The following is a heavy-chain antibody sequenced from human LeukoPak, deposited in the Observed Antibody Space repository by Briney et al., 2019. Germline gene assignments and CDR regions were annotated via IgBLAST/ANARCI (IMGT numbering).Heavy chain of an antibody. CDR1: GFTFSSYA. Sequence: GGSLRLSCAASGFTFSSYAMHWVRQAPGKGLEWVAVISYDGSNKYYADSVKGRFTISRDNSKNTLYMQMNSLRAEDTAVYYCARVRAGYCTSTSCYTGMDVWGQGTTVTVSS. CDR3: ARVRAGYCTSTSCYTGMDV. D-gene: IGHD2-2*01. CDR2: ISYDGSNK. J-gene: IGHJ6*02. V-gene: IGHV3-30*04.